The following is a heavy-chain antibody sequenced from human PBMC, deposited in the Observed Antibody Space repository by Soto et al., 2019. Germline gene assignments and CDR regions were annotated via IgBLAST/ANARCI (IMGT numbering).Heavy chain of an antibody. D-gene: IGHD3-10*01. Sequence: EVQMVESGGGLVKPGGSLRLSCAVSGFSFSEAWMNWVRQAPGKGLEWVGRIKSKAAGGAIDYAAPVKGRFTISRDDSKDTLYLQINGLKTEDTAVYYCTTDGAFGGVVVAFHLWGRGTLLTVSS. CDR1: GFSFSEAW. CDR3: TTDGAFGGVVVAFHL. CDR2: IKSKAAGGAI. V-gene: IGHV3-15*07. J-gene: IGHJ3*01.